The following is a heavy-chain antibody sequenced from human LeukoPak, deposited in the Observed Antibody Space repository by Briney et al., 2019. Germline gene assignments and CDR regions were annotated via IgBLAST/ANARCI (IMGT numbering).Heavy chain of an antibody. V-gene: IGHV3-23*01. CDR2: ISGSGGST. CDR3: AKVVYSGYGSPASWCDP. J-gene: IGHJ5*02. D-gene: IGHD5-12*01. Sequence: GGSLRLSCAASGFTFSSYAMSWVRQAPGKGLEWVSAISGSGGSTYYADSVKGRFTISRDNSKNTLYLQMNSLRAEDTAVYYCAKVVYSGYGSPASWCDPWGQGTLVTVSS. CDR1: GFTFSSYA.